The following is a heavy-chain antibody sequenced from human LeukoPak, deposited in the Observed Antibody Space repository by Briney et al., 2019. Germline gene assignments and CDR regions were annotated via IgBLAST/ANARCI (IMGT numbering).Heavy chain of an antibody. CDR3: ARDFWRNQITIFGVPQLGGL. V-gene: IGHV3-21*01. CDR2: ISNSSTYI. Sequence: GGSLRLSCAASGFTFSGYTMTWVRQAPGKGLEWVSSISNSSTYIYYADSVKGRFTISRDNVQNSLYLQMNSLRAEDTAVYYCARDFWRNQITIFGVPQLGGLWGQGTLVTVSS. J-gene: IGHJ4*02. D-gene: IGHD3-3*01. CDR1: GFTFSGYT.